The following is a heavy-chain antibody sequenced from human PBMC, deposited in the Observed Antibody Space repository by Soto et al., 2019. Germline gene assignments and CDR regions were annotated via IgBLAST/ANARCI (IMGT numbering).Heavy chain of an antibody. J-gene: IGHJ4*02. Sequence: SETLSLTCSVSGGSISSGGYSWSWIRQPPGKGLEWIGYIYHSGSTYYNPSLKSRVTISVDTSKNQFSLKLSSVTPEDTAVYYCARLVGNSWLDYWGQGTLVTVSS. D-gene: IGHD6-13*01. V-gene: IGHV4-30-2*05. CDR1: GGSISSGGYS. CDR2: IYHSGST. CDR3: ARLVGNSWLDY.